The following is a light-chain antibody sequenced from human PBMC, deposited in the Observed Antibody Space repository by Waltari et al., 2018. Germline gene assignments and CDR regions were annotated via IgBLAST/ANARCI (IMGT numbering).Light chain of an antibody. CDR2: GNI. J-gene: IGLJ1*01. CDR3: QSYDSRLSGYV. V-gene: IGLV1-40*01. Sequence: QSVLTQPPSVSGAPGQRVTISCTGRWSNLGPGFDVHWYQQIQGGAPKLLLYGNINRPSGGPDRFSGSKSGTSASLAITGRQAEDEADYYCQSYDSRLSGYVFGTATTVTVL. CDR1: WSNLGPGFD.